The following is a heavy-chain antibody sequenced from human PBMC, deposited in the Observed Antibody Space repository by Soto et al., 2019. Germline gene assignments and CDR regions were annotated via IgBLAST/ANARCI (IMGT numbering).Heavy chain of an antibody. J-gene: IGHJ6*02. Sequence: SVKVSCKASGGTFSSYGSSWVRQAPGQGLEWMGGIIPIFGTADYAQKFQGRVTITADESTSTAYMELSSLRSEDTAVYYCARDPSKGMVLVPADKMCGYYSYYSTDVWG. CDR1: GGTFSSYG. CDR3: ARDPSKGMVLVPADKMCGYYSYYSTDV. D-gene: IGHD2-2*01. V-gene: IGHV1-69*13. CDR2: IIPIFGTA.